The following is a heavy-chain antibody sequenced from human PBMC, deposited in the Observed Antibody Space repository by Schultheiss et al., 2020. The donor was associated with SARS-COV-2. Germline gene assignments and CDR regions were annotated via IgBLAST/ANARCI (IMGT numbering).Heavy chain of an antibody. CDR3: ARIRYYYDSSTYRKYYYYGIDD. V-gene: IGHV4-34*01. D-gene: IGHD3-22*01. J-gene: IGHJ6*02. CDR2: INHSGST. Sequence: SETLSLTCAVYGGSFSGYYWSWIRQPPGKGLEWIGEINHSGSTNYNPSLKSRVTISVDTSKNQFSLKLSSVTAADTAVYYCARIRYYYDSSTYRKYYYYGIDDCSQGTTATV. CDR1: GGSFSGYY.